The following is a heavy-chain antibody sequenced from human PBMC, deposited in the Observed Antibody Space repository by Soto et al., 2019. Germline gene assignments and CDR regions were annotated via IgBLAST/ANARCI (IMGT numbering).Heavy chain of an antibody. V-gene: IGHV4-34*01. D-gene: IGHD3-22*01. Sequence: QVQLQQWGAGLLTPSETLSLTCAVYGGSFSGYYWSWIRQPPGKGREWIGEINHSGSTNYNPSLKSRVTISVDTAKNQFSREMSSVTAADTAVYYCASVGDDSSGYWFDYWGQGTLVTVSS. CDR2: INHSGST. J-gene: IGHJ4*02. CDR1: GGSFSGYY. CDR3: ASVGDDSSGYWFDY.